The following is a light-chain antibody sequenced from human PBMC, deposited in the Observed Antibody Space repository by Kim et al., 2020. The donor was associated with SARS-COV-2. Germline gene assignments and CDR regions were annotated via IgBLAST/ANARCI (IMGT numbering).Light chain of an antibody. CDR1: QSISSW. CDR3: QQYDTYAT. V-gene: IGKV1-5*03. Sequence: SASVGDRVTITCRASQSISSWLAWYQQKPGRAPKLLIYKASNLESGLPSRFSGSGSGTEFTLTITSLQPDDFATYYCQQYDTYATFGQGTKVDI. J-gene: IGKJ1*01. CDR2: KAS.